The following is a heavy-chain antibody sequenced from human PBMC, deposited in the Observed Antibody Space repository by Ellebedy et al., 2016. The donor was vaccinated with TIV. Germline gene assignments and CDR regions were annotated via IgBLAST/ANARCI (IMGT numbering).Heavy chain of an antibody. V-gene: IGHV3-23*01. Sequence: GESLKISCAASGLTFSSHAMSWVRQAPGTGLEWVSSITESGGNTYYADSVKGRFTISSDNSKDTLFLQMNSLRAEDTAIYFCARDPVGVGPAFDVWGQGTMVTVSS. CDR2: ITESGGNT. D-gene: IGHD4-23*01. J-gene: IGHJ3*01. CDR1: GLTFSSHA. CDR3: ARDPVGVGPAFDV.